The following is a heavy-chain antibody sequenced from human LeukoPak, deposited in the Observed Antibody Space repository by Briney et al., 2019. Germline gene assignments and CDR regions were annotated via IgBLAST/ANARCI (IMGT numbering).Heavy chain of an antibody. CDR1: GFTFSSYS. Sequence: GGSLRLSCAASGFTFSSYSMNWVRQAPGKGLEWVSSISSSSSYIYYADSVKGRFTISRDNAKNSLYLQMDSLRAEDTAVYYCARDHGMRQQLPTHYYYYYGMDVWGQGTTVTVSS. D-gene: IGHD6-13*01. CDR2: ISSSSSYI. J-gene: IGHJ6*02. CDR3: ARDHGMRQQLPTHYYYYYGMDV. V-gene: IGHV3-21*01.